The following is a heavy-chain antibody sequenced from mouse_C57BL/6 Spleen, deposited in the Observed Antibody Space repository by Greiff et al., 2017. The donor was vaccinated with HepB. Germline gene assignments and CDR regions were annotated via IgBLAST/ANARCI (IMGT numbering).Heavy chain of an antibody. CDR3: ARDGGTDYFDY. V-gene: IGHV1-69*01. Sequence: VQLQQPGAELVMPGASVKLSCKASGYTFTSYWMHWVKQRPGQGLEWIGEIDPSDSYTNYNQKFKGKSTLTVDKSSSTAYMQLSSLTSEDSAVYYCARDGGTDYFDYWGQGTTLTVSS. D-gene: IGHD4-1*01. J-gene: IGHJ2*01. CDR1: GYTFTSYW. CDR2: IDPSDSYT.